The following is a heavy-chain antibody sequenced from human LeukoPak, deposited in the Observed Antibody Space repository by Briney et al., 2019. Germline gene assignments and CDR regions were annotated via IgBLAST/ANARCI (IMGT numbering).Heavy chain of an antibody. J-gene: IGHJ5*02. Sequence: GRSLRLSCAASGFTFSSYAMHWVRQAPGKGLEWVANINQGGSEKYYVDSVKGRFTISRDNAKNSLYLQMNSLRAEDTAVYYCARSIAAKTNWFDPWGQGTLVTVSS. CDR3: ARSIAAKTNWFDP. D-gene: IGHD2-15*01. CDR2: INQGGSEK. CDR1: GFTFSSYA. V-gene: IGHV3-7*05.